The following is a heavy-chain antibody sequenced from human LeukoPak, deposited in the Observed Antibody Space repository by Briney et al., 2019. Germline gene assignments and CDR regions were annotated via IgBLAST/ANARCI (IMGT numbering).Heavy chain of an antibody. J-gene: IGHJ4*02. CDR3: ASSDGQPPRFDSSYDVFDY. V-gene: IGHV4-59*01. Sequence: SETLSLTCTVSGGSISSYYWSWIRQPPGKGLEWIGYIYYSGSTNYNPSLKSRVTISVDTSKNQFSLKLSSVTAADTAVYYCASSDGQPPRFDSSYDVFDYWGQGTLVTVSS. CDR2: IYYSGST. CDR1: GGSISSYY. D-gene: IGHD3-3*01.